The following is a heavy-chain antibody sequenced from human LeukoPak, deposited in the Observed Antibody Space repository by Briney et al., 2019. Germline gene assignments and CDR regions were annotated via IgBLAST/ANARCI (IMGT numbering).Heavy chain of an antibody. J-gene: IGHJ4*02. V-gene: IGHV3-30*18. CDR2: ISYDGSNK. D-gene: IGHD3-9*01. CDR1: GFTFSSHG. CDR3: AKGRMTLRYFASLDY. Sequence: GRSLRLSCAAAGFTFSSHGMHWVRQGPGKGLEWVAVISYDGSNKYYADSVKGRFTISRDNSKNTLYLQMNSLRAADTAVYYCAKGRMTLRYFASLDYWGQGTLVTVSS.